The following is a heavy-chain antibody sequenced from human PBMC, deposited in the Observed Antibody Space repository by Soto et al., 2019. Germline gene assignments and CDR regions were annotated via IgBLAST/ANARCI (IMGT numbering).Heavy chain of an antibody. V-gene: IGHV5-51*01. CDR1: GYSFTSYW. CDR3: AGNPVECFWSGYYTGRGGAFDI. D-gene: IGHD3-3*01. CDR2: IYPGDSDT. J-gene: IGHJ3*02. Sequence: GESLKISCKGSGYSFTSYWIGWVRQMPGKGLEWMGIIYPGDSDTRYSTCFQGQVTISADKSFSTACLQWSSLKASDTAMYYCAGNPVECFWSGYYTGRGGAFDIWGQGTMVTVSS.